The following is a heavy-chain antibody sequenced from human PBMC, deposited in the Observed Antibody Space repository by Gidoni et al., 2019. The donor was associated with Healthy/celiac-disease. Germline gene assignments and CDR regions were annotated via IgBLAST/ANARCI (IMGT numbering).Heavy chain of an antibody. CDR3: AHRGGYSYGHIGAYYFDY. CDR2: IDWDDDK. J-gene: IGHJ4*02. D-gene: IGHD5-18*01. Sequence: QITLTESGPTLVKPTQTLTLTCTFSGFSLSTSGVGVGWIRQPPGKALEWLALIDWDDDKRYSPSLKSRLTITKDTSKNQVVLTMTNMDPVDTATYYCAHRGGYSYGHIGAYYFDYWGQGTLVTVSS. V-gene: IGHV2-5*02. CDR1: GFSLSTSGVG.